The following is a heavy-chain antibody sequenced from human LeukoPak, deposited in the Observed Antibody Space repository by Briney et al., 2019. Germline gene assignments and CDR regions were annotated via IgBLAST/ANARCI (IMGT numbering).Heavy chain of an antibody. J-gene: IGHJ4*02. CDR1: GFTFSSYS. V-gene: IGHV3-21*01. Sequence: TGGSLRLSCAASGFTFSSYSMNWVRQAPGKGLEWVSSISSSSSYIYYADSVKGRFTISRDNAKNSLYLQMNSLRAEDTAVYYCARERPLTRIAAADTCYFDYWGQGTLVTVSS. D-gene: IGHD6-13*01. CDR3: ARERPLTRIAAADTCYFDY. CDR2: ISSSSSYI.